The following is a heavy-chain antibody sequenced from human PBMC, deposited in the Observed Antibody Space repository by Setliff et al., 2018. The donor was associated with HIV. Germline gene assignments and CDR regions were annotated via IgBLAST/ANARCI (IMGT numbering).Heavy chain of an antibody. J-gene: IGHJ5*02. CDR3: ARGGVSPFDP. D-gene: IGHD3-3*01. V-gene: IGHV4-39*01. Sequence: SETLSLTCTVSGDSISSSTYYWGWVRQPPGKGLEWIGSIFYSGTTYYNPSLKSRVTISVDTSKNQFSLNLSSVTAADTAVYYCARGGVSPFDPWGQGTLVTVSS. CDR2: IFYSGTT. CDR1: GDSISSSTYY.